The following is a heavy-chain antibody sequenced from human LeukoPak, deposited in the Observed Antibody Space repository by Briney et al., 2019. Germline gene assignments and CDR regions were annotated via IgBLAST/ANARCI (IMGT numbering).Heavy chain of an antibody. CDR3: ARHEGDTSGSYMYNWFDP. CDR1: GGSISRYF. V-gene: IGHV4-59*08. CDR2: IYYSGST. J-gene: IGHJ5*02. Sequence: SETLSLTCTVSGGSISRYFWSWIRQPPGKGLEWIGYIYYSGSTNYNPSLKSRVTISVDTSKNQVSLKLSSVTAADTAVYYCARHEGDTSGSYMYNWFDPWGQGTLVTVSS. D-gene: IGHD3-22*01.